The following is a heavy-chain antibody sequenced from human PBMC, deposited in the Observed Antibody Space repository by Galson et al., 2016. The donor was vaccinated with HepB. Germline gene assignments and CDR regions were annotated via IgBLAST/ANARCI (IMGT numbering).Heavy chain of an antibody. CDR3: AKSGFFGELDK. CDR2: ISGSGGRT. J-gene: IGHJ4*02. CDR1: AGTFKNYA. D-gene: IGHD3-10*01. Sequence: SLRLSCAVSAGTFKNYAMNWVRQAPGKGLEWVAAISGSGGRTSYEDSVRCRFTISRDNSKNTLFLRMNRVGVEDTAVYFCAKSGFFGELDKWGQGTGVVISS. V-gene: IGHV3-23*01.